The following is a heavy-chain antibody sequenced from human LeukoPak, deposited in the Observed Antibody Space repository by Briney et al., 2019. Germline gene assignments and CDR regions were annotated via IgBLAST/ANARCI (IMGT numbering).Heavy chain of an antibody. CDR3: AKDWTARGIAAAGTLNY. CDR2: IRYDGSNK. Sequence: GGSLRLSCAASGFTFSSYGMHWVRQAPGKGLEWVAFIRYDGSNKYYADSVKGRFTISRDNSKNTLYLQMNSLRAEDTAVYYCAKDWTARGIAAAGTLNYWGQGTLVTVSS. D-gene: IGHD6-13*01. CDR1: GFTFSSYG. J-gene: IGHJ4*02. V-gene: IGHV3-30*02.